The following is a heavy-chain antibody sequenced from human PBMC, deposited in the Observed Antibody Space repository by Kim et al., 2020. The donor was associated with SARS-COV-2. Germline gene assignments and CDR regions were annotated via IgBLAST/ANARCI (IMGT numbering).Heavy chain of an antibody. CDR3: ARSVVPAANWFDP. CDR1: GGSISSYY. V-gene: IGHV4-59*08. D-gene: IGHD2-2*01. CDR2: IYYSGST. J-gene: IGHJ5*02. Sequence: SETLSLTCTVSGGSISSYYWSWIRQPPGKVLEWIGYIYYSGSTNYNPSLKSRVTISVDTSKNQFSLKLSSVTAADTAVYYCARSVVPAANWFDPWGQGT.